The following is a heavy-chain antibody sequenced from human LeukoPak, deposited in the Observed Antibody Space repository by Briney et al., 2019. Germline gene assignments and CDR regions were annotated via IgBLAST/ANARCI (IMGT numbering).Heavy chain of an antibody. CDR1: GFTFSAYS. CDR2: ISYSSTYI. V-gene: IGHV3-21*01. D-gene: IGHD3-9*01. Sequence: GGSLRLSCAASGFTFSAYSMNWVRQAPGKGLEWVSSISYSSTYIYYADSVKGRFTISRDNAKNSLYLQMNSLRAEDTAVYYCARDAVGILTGHHFDYWGQGTLVTVSS. CDR3: ARDAVGILTGHHFDY. J-gene: IGHJ4*02.